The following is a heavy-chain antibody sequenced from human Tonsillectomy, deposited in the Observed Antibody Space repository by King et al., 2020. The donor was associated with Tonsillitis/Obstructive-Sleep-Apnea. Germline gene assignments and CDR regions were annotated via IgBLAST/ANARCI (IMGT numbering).Heavy chain of an antibody. CDR1: GFTFSSYT. CDR2: ISYDGSNK. V-gene: IGHV3-30*04. CDR3: AAPSSWQLNYHAFDI. D-gene: IGHD6-6*01. Sequence: VQLVESGGGVVQPGRSLRLSCAASGFTFSSYTMNWVRQAPGKGLEWVAVISYDGSNKYNADSVKGRFTISRDNSKNTLYLQMNSLRVEDTAVYYCAAPSSWQLNYHAFDIWGQGTMVTVSS. J-gene: IGHJ3*02.